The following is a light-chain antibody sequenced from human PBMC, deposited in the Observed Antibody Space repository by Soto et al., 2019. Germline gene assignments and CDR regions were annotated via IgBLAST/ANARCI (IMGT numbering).Light chain of an antibody. Sequence: DIQMTQSPSSLSASVGDRVSITCRASQSINNRLAWYQQRPGKSPKLLVYWASTLESGVPSRFSGSGSGTDFTLTISSLQPEDFATYYCQQSYSTPVTFGQGTRLEIK. CDR1: QSINNR. J-gene: IGKJ5*01. V-gene: IGKV1-39*01. CDR2: WAS. CDR3: QQSYSTPVT.